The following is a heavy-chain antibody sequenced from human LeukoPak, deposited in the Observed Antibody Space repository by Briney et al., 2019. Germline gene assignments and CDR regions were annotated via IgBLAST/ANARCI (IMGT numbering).Heavy chain of an antibody. J-gene: IGHJ6*03. V-gene: IGHV4-39*07. D-gene: IGHD2-15*01. Sequence: SETLSLTCTVSGGSISSSSYYWGWIRQPPGKGLEGIGSIYYSGSTYYNPSLKSRVTISVDTSKNQFSLKLSSVTAADTAVYYCARVKVVGGNYMDVWGKGTTVTVSS. CDR3: ARVKVVGGNYMDV. CDR2: IYYSGST. CDR1: GGSISSSSYY.